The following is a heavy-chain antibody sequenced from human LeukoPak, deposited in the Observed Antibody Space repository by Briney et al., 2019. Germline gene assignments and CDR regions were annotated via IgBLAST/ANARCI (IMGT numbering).Heavy chain of an antibody. D-gene: IGHD6-13*01. V-gene: IGHV4-59*01. CDR1: GVSISSYY. Sequence: SETLSLTCTVSGVSISSYYWSWIRQPPGKGLEWIGHIYYSGGANYNPSLKSRVTISLDTSRSQFSLKLSSVTAADTAVYYCARDGGYPLGAFDICGRGTLVTVSS. CDR3: ARDGGYPLGAFDI. CDR2: IYYSGGA. J-gene: IGHJ3*02.